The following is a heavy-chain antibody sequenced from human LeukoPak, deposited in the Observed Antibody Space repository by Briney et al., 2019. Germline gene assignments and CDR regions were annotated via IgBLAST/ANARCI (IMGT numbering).Heavy chain of an antibody. CDR1: GGTLSSYA. J-gene: IGHJ4*02. Sequence: ASVKVSCKASGGTLSSYAISWVRQAPGQGLEWMGGIIPIFGTANYAQKFQSRVTITADESTSTAYMELSSLRSEDTAVYYCARFIAVAGLYYFDYWGQGTLVTVSS. CDR3: ARFIAVAGLYYFDY. V-gene: IGHV1-69*13. D-gene: IGHD6-19*01. CDR2: IIPIFGTA.